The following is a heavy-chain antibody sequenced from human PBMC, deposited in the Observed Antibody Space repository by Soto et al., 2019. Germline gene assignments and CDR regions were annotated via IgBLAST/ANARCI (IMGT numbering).Heavy chain of an antibody. J-gene: IGHJ3*02. Sequence: SETLSLTCVVSGTSISSTYWWTWVRQAPGKGLEWIGEIYHSGSTYYNPSLKSRVTISVDRSKNQFSLKLSSVTAADTAVYYCARLTTVVAGDAFDIWGQGTMVT. CDR3: ARLTTVVAGDAFDI. D-gene: IGHD4-17*01. CDR1: GTSISSTYW. CDR2: IYHSGST. V-gene: IGHV4-4*02.